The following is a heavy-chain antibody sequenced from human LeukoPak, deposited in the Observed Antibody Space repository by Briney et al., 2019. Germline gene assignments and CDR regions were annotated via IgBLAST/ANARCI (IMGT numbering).Heavy chain of an antibody. D-gene: IGHD6-19*01. CDR2: IIPMYTTA. V-gene: IGHV1-69*01. CDR3: ARDQKQWLEIDY. CDR1: GGTLSGFA. Sequence: SVKVSCEVSGGTLSGFAISWARQAPGQGLEWMGGIIPMYTTANYARKFQGRVTITADESTNTAYMELSSLRSEDTAVYYCARDQKQWLEIDYWGQGTLVTVSS. J-gene: IGHJ4*02.